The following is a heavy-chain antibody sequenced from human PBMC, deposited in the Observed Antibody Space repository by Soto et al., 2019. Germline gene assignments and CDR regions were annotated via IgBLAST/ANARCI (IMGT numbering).Heavy chain of an antibody. V-gene: IGHV4-34*01. Sequence: QVQLQQWGAGLLKPSETLSLTCAVYGGSFSGYYWSWIRQPPGKGLEWIGEINHSGSTNYNPSLKSRFTISVDTSKNQFSLKLSSVTAADTAVYYCARSEGFGELSVDYWGQGTLVTVSS. J-gene: IGHJ4*02. CDR1: GGSFSGYY. D-gene: IGHD3-10*01. CDR2: INHSGST. CDR3: ARSEGFGELSVDY.